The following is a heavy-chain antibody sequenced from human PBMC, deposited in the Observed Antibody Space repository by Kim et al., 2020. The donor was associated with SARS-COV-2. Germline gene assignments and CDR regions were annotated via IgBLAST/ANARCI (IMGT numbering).Heavy chain of an antibody. CDR3: ARLRSYYGMDV. D-gene: IGHD4-17*01. CDR2: I. J-gene: IGHJ6*02. Sequence: IYYADSVKSRFTISRDNAKNSLYLQMNSLRAEDTAVYYCARLRSYYGMDVWGQGTTVTVSS. V-gene: IGHV3-21*01.